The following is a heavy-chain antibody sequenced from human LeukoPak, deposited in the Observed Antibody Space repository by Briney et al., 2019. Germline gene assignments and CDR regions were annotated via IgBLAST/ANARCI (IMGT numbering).Heavy chain of an antibody. CDR3: ARGWHCSGGSCYSIDY. CDR2: IYYSGST. CDR1: GGSVSSGSYY. J-gene: IGHJ4*02. V-gene: IGHV4-61*01. Sequence: PSETLSLTCTVSGGSVSSGSYYWSWIRQPPGKGLEWIGYIYYSGSTNYNPSLKSRVTISVDTSKNQFSLKLSSVTAADTAVYYCARGWHCSGGSCYSIDYWGQGTLVTVSS. D-gene: IGHD2-15*01.